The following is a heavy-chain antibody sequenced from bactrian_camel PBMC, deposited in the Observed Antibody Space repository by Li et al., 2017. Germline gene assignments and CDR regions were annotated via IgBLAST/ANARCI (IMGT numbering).Heavy chain of an antibody. Sequence: QVQLVESGGGSVQAGGSLRLSCAASGYTICGTCMGWFRQPPGKGREGRVGIAGIDSNGGTTYADSVKGRITITRDNAENTLYLQMSRLSTEDTAKYYCAKRLDTGSWSRYLYGMDYWGKGTQVTVS. CDR1: GYTICGTC. V-gene: IGHV3S26*01. D-gene: IGHD6*01. CDR2: IDSNGGT. J-gene: IGHJ7*01.